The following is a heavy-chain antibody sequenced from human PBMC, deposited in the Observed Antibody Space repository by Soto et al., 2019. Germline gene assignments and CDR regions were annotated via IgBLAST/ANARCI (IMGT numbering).Heavy chain of an antibody. CDR1: GGSFSGYY. J-gene: IGHJ4*02. Sequence: QVQLQQWGAGLLKPSETLSLTCAVYGGSFSGYYWSWIRQPPGKGLEWIGEINHSGSTNYNPSLKSRVTISVDTSKNQFSLKLSSVTAADTAVYYCAISASGYFAYWGQGTLVTVSS. CDR3: AISASGYFAY. CDR2: INHSGST. D-gene: IGHD3-22*01. V-gene: IGHV4-34*01.